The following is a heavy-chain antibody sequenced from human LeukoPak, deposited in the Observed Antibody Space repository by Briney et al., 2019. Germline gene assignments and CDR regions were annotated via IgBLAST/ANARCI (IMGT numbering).Heavy chain of an antibody. CDR1: GYSFSSYD. J-gene: IGHJ4*02. CDR3: ATGGGYRFAY. Sequence: ASVKVSCKASGYSFSSYDISWVRQAPGQGLEWMGWINTNTEKSTYAPGFTGRYVFSLDSSVNTAYLQISSLKAEDTALYYCATGGGYRFAYWGQGTLVTVSS. CDR2: INTNTEKS. D-gene: IGHD6-25*01. V-gene: IGHV7-4-1*02.